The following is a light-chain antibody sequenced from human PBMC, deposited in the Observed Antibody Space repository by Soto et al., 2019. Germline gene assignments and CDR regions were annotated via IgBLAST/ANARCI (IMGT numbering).Light chain of an antibody. CDR2: GAS. J-gene: IGKJ1*01. CDR3: QQYGSSPGT. Sequence: EIVLRHSPGTLSLSPGERATLFCRASQSVSSSYLAWYQQKSGEAHRLLIYGASSRATGIPDRISGSRSETDLTLPISRREPKDFPVYYCQQYGSSPGTLGQGTKVEIK. CDR1: QSVSSSY. V-gene: IGKV3-20*01.